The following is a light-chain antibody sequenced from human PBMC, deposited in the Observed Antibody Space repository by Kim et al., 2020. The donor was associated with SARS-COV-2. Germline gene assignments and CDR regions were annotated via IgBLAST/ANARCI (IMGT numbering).Light chain of an antibody. CDR3: LQYNYWPYT. Sequence: CVSPGEGATRSRRASQSCSSSLAWYQQKPGQAPRLLVSGASTRATGIPARFSGSGSGTEFTLTISSLQSEDFALYYCLQYNYWPYTFGQGTKLEI. CDR1: QSCSSS. CDR2: GAS. V-gene: IGKV3-15*01. J-gene: IGKJ2*01.